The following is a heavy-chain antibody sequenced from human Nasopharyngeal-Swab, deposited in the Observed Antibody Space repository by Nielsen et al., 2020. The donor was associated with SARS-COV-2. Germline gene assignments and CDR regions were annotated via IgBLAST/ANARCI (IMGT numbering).Heavy chain of an antibody. D-gene: IGHD2-8*01. V-gene: IGHV3-30*18. CDR2: ISYDGVKK. J-gene: IGHJ6*02. Sequence: RQAPGKGLEWMAVISYDGVKKFYADSVKGRFTLSRDNSKNTLYLQMNSLRTEDTAVYYCAKDHQLIRNYYYYDMDVWGQGTTVTVSS. CDR3: AKDHQLIRNYYYYDMDV.